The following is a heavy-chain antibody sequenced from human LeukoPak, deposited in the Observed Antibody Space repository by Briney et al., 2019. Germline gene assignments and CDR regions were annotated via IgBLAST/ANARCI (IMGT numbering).Heavy chain of an antibody. Sequence: AGGSLRLSCAASGFTFSSYAMHWVRQAPGKGLEWVAVISYDGSNKYYADSVKGRFTISRDNSKNTLYLQMNSLRAEDTAVYYCAREGKYSSGFQHWGQGTLVTVSS. V-gene: IGHV3-30-3*01. D-gene: IGHD6-19*01. CDR1: GFTFSSYA. CDR3: AREGKYSSGFQH. J-gene: IGHJ1*01. CDR2: ISYDGSNK.